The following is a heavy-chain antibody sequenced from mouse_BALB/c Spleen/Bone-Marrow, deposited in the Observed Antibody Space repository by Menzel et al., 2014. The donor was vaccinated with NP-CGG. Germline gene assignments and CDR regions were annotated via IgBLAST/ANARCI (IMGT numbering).Heavy chain of an antibody. Sequence: DVMLVESGGGFVQPGGSLKLSCATSGFTFSSYTMSWVRQTPEKRLEWVAYISNGGGSAYYSDTVKGRFTISRDNAKNTLYLQMSSLKSEDTAMYYCARHHGDYFYYALDYWGQGTSVTVSS. CDR2: ISNGGGSA. D-gene: IGHD2-13*01. CDR1: GFTFSSYT. CDR3: ARHHGDYFYYALDY. J-gene: IGHJ4*01. V-gene: IGHV5-12-2*01.